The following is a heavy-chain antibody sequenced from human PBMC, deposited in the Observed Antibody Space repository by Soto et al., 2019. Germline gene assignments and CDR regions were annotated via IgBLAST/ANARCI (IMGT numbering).Heavy chain of an antibody. CDR1: GFTFGSYA. CDR3: TRDASRDSSARGWFDP. D-gene: IGHD6-13*01. J-gene: IGHJ5*02. Sequence: GGSLRLSCAASGFTFGSYAMNWVRQAPGKGLEWVSTISGSGDSTYYADSVKGRFTISRDNAKNSLHLQMNSLRAEDTAVYYCTRDASRDSSARGWFDPWGPGTLVTVSS. V-gene: IGHV3-23*01. CDR2: ISGSGDST.